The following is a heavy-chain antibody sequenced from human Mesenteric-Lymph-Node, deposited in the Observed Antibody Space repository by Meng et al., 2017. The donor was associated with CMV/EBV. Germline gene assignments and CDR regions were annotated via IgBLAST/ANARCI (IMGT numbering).Heavy chain of an antibody. CDR2: INPNSGAT. CDR1: GYTFTGYY. J-gene: IGHJ4*02. V-gene: IGHV1-2*02. D-gene: IGHD1-14*01. Sequence: QVQLVQSGAEVKKPGASVKVSCKASGYTFTGYYMQWVRQAPGQGLEWMAWINPNSGATDYAQKFQGRVTITTDTSITTAYMELNTLRSDDTAVYYCAPAPGDYWGQGSLVTVYS. CDR3: APAPGDY.